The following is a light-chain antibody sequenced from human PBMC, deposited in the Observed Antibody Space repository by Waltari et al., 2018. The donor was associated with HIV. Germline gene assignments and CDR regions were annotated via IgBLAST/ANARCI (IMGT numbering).Light chain of an antibody. CDR2: DVN. CDR1: SSDVGGYNY. J-gene: IGLJ2*01. V-gene: IGLV2-8*01. Sequence: QSALTQPPSASGSLGQSVTISCTGTSSDVGGYNYVSWYQQYPGEAPKLIIYDVNKRPSGVPDRFSGSKCGNTASLTVSGLQGEDEAQYYCSAYAGSNNLVLFGGGTKLTVL. CDR3: SAYAGSNNLVL.